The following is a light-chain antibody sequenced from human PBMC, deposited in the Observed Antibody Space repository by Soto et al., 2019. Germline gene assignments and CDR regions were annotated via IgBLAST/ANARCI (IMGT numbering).Light chain of an antibody. Sequence: SYELTQPPSVSVAPGQTARITCGGDNIGSKTVHWYQQRPGQAPVLVVYDDSDRPSGIPERFSGSNSGNTATLTISGVEAGDEPDYCCQVWDGSSDPPYVFGTGTTVTVL. J-gene: IGLJ1*01. CDR3: QVWDGSSDPPYV. V-gene: IGLV3-21*02. CDR2: DDS. CDR1: NIGSKT.